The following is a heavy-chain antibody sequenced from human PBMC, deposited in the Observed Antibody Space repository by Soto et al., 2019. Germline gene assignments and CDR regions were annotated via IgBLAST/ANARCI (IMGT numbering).Heavy chain of an antibody. CDR2: IIPILGIA. D-gene: IGHD3-10*01. CDR1: GGTFSSYT. Sequence: SVKVSCKASGGTFSSYTISWVRQAPGQGLEWMGRIIPILGIANYAQKFQGRVTITADKSTSTAYMELSSLRSEDTAVYYCARIYTYYGSGSYSRPFDYWGQGTLVTVS. CDR3: ARIYTYYGSGSYSRPFDY. V-gene: IGHV1-69*02. J-gene: IGHJ4*02.